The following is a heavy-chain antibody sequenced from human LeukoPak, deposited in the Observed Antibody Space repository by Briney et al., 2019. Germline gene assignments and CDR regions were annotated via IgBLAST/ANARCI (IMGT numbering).Heavy chain of an antibody. J-gene: IGHJ4*02. D-gene: IGHD2-21*02. V-gene: IGHV1-18*01. CDR2: ISADNGNT. Sequence: ASVKVCCKASGYTFSNYGISWVRQAPGQGLEWMGWISADNGNTNYAQKLQGRVTMIIDTSTSTAYMELRSLRSDDTAIYYCARESPAYCGGDCYYDYWGQGTQVTVSS. CDR1: GYTFSNYG. CDR3: ARESPAYCGGDCYYDY.